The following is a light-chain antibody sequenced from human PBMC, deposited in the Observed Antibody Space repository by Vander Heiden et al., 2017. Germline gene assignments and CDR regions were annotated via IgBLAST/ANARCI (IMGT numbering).Light chain of an antibody. CDR3: SSYTSSSTYV. V-gene: IGLV2-14*01. J-gene: IGLJ1*01. Sequence: QSALTLPASVSGSPAQSITIPCPGTSSDVGAYNYVSWYQQHPGKAPKLMIYDVSNRPSGVSNRFSGSKSGNTASLTISGLQAEDEADYYCSSYTSSSTYVFGTGTKVTVL. CDR1: SSDVGAYNY. CDR2: DVS.